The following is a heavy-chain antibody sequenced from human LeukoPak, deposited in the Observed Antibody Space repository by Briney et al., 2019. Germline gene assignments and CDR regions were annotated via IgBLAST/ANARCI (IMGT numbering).Heavy chain of an antibody. CDR3: ARVYYYGPGYFDY. D-gene: IGHD3-10*01. Sequence: GGSMRLSCAASGFTFSSYWMSWVRQAPGKGLEWVANIKQDGSEKYYVDSVKGRFTISRDNAKNSLYLPMNSLRAEDTAVYYCARVYYYGPGYFDYWGQGTLVTVSS. J-gene: IGHJ4*02. CDR2: IKQDGSEK. V-gene: IGHV3-7*01. CDR1: GFTFSSYW.